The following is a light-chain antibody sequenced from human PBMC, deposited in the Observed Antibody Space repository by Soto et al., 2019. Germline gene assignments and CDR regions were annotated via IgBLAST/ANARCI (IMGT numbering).Light chain of an antibody. CDR2: GAS. J-gene: IGKJ2*01. Sequence: EIVLTQSPGTLPLSPGERATLSCRASQSVSSNYLVWYQQKPGQAPRPLIYGASSRATGIPDRFSGSGSGTDFTLTISRLEPEHFAVYYCQQYANSPFTFGQGTKLEIK. CDR3: QQYANSPFT. V-gene: IGKV3-20*01. CDR1: QSVSSNY.